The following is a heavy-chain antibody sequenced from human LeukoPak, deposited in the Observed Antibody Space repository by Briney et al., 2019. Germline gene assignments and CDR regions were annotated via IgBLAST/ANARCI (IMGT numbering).Heavy chain of an antibody. V-gene: IGHV4-30-4*01. CDR1: GGSISSGDYY. D-gene: IGHD6-13*01. J-gene: IGHJ6*02. Sequence: PSQTLSLTCTVSGGSISSGDYYWSWIRQPPGKGLEWIGYIYYSGSTYYSPSLKSRVTISVDTSKNQFSLKLSSVTAADTAVYYCARVFSSWYYYYGMDVWGQGTTVTVSS. CDR2: IYYSGST. CDR3: ARVFSSWYYYYGMDV.